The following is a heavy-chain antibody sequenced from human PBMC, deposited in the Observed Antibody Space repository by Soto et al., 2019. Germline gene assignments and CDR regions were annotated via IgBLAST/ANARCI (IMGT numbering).Heavy chain of an antibody. CDR3: ARHVFAPGGRWFGP. CDR2: IYHSGST. Sequence: SETLSLTCAVSGGSISSGGYSWSWIRQPPGKGLEWIGYIYHSGSTYYNPSLKSRVTISVDRSKNQFSLKLSSVTAADTALYFCARHVFAPGGRWFGPWGPGILVTVSS. CDR1: GGSISSGGYS. D-gene: IGHD2-15*01. J-gene: IGHJ5*02. V-gene: IGHV4-30-2*01.